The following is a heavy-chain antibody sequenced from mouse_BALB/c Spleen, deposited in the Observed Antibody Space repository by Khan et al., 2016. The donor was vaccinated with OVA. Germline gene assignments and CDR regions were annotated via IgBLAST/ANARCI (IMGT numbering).Heavy chain of an antibody. CDR1: GYSFTGYF. J-gene: IGHJ2*01. CDR3: ARIYRSDFDY. D-gene: IGHD1-1*01. Sequence: IQLVQSGPELVKPGASVKISCKASGYSFTGYFMNWVMQSHGKSLEWIGRINPHVGETFYNQKFKDMATLTVDESSSTAHMELRSLASEDSAVYYCARIYRSDFDYWGQGTTLTVSS. V-gene: IGHV1-20*02. CDR2: INPHVGET.